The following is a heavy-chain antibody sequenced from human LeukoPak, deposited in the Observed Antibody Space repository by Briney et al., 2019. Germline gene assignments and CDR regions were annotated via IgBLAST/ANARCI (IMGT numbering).Heavy chain of an antibody. CDR3: AKSGSKLSAQYYFDY. Sequence: PGGSLRLSCAASGFPFSSYAMSWVRQAPGKGLEWVSGISASGGRTYYPDSVKDRFTTSRENSKSTLYLQINSLRDEDTAVYYCAKSGSKLSAQYYFDYWGQGTLVMVSS. CDR1: GFPFSSYA. J-gene: IGHJ4*02. D-gene: IGHD3-10*01. V-gene: IGHV3-23*01. CDR2: ISASGGRT.